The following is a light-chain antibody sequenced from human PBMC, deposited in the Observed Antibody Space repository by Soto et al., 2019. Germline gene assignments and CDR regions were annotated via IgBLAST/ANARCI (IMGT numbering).Light chain of an antibody. CDR2: GAS. CDR1: QSVRTN. CDR3: LQHNDWPPWP. Sequence: EIVRTQSQATLSVSPGESATLSCRASQSVRTNVAWYQQRPRHAPRLLIYGASIRATGTPARFSGSGSGTEFTLTISSLQSEDLSVYYCLQHNDWPPWPFAEGTKVEIK. J-gene: IGKJ1*01. V-gene: IGKV3-15*01.